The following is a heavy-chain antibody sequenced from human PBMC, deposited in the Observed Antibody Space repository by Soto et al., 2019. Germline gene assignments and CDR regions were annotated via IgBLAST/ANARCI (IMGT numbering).Heavy chain of an antibody. CDR1: GYTFTNHW. J-gene: IGHJ5*02. CDR2: IYPDDSDT. V-gene: IGHV5-51*01. D-gene: IGHD1-1*01. Sequence: GQALKISCKGSGYTFTNHWIASVRQMPGKGLEWMGIIYPDDSDTKYSPSFQGQVTMSVDKSISTASLQWSSLKASDTVIYYCARGATIGTPQWFDPWGQGTLVTVSS. CDR3: ARGATIGTPQWFDP.